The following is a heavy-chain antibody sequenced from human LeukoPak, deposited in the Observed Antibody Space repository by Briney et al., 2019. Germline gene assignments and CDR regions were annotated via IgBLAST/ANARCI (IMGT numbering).Heavy chain of an antibody. CDR3: ARASTVAGNHRPFDY. CDR1: GYTFTDYY. J-gene: IGHJ4*02. CDR2: INPKSGGT. Sequence: ASVKVSCKASGYTFTDYYIHWVRQAPGQDFEWMGCINPKSGGTGYAQKFQGRVTMTRDPSLSTAYMELSRLRSDDTAVFYCARASTVAGNHRPFDYWGQGTLVTVSS. V-gene: IGHV1-2*02. D-gene: IGHD6-19*01.